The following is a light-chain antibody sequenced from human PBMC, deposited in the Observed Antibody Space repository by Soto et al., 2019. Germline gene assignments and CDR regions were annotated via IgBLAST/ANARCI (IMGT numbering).Light chain of an antibody. Sequence: QSALTQPASVSGSPGQSITISCTGTSSDVGGYNYVSWYQQHPGKAPKLMIYDVINRPSGVSNRFSGSKSGNTASLTISGLQAEDVADYYCSSYTSSSTLVVFGGGTKLTVL. J-gene: IGLJ2*01. CDR2: DVI. CDR3: SSYTSSSTLVV. CDR1: SSDVGGYNY. V-gene: IGLV2-14*01.